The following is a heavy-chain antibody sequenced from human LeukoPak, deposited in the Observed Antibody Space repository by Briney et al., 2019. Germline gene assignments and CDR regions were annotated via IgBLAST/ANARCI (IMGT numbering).Heavy chain of an antibody. CDR1: GFTFNSYA. J-gene: IGHJ4*02. D-gene: IGHD3-16*01. V-gene: IGHV3-23*01. CDR2: ISGSGHST. CDR3: AKVRGEADDY. Sequence: PGGSLRLSCAASGFTFNSYAMSWVRQAPGKGLEWVSVISGSGHSTFYADSVKGRFTISRDKSNNTLYLLMNNLRAEDTAVYYCAKVRGEADDYWGQGTLVTVSS.